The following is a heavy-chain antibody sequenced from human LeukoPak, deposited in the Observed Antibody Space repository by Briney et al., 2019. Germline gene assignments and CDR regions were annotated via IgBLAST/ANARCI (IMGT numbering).Heavy chain of an antibody. J-gene: IGHJ3*02. D-gene: IGHD4-11*01. CDR2: IYYSGST. CDR3: ASYHSNPNDAFDI. Sequence: PSETLSLTCTVSGGSISSGDYYWSWIRQPPGKGLEWIGYIYYSGSTYYNPSLKSRVTISVDTSKNQFSPKLSSVTAADTAVYYCASYHSNPNDAFDIWGQGTMVTVSS. CDR1: GGSISSGDYY. V-gene: IGHV4-30-4*08.